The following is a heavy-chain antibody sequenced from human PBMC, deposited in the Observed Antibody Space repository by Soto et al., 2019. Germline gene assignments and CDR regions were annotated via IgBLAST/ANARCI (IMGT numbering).Heavy chain of an antibody. J-gene: IGHJ6*02. Sequence: QVQLVQSGAEVKKPGSSVKVSCKASGGTFSSYAISWVRQAPGQGLEWMGGIIPIFGTANYAQKFQGRVTXXADECTSTAYXXLXSXXSEDTAVYYCAKPVGSTPHCSGGSCYPNYYYGMDVWGQGTTVTVSS. CDR3: AKPVGSTPHCSGGSCYPNYYYGMDV. V-gene: IGHV1-69*12. CDR1: GGTFSSYA. CDR2: IIPIFGTA. D-gene: IGHD2-15*01.